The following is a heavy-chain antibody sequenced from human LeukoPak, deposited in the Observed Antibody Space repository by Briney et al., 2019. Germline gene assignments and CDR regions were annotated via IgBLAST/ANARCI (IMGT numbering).Heavy chain of an antibody. Sequence: ASVKISCKVSGYTFTDYYMHWVQQAPGKGLEWMGLVDPEDGETIYAEKFQGRVTITAGTSTDTAYMELSSLRSEDTAVYYCATRDSSGTGGAFDIWGQGTMVTVSS. CDR2: VDPEDGET. CDR1: GYTFTDYY. V-gene: IGHV1-69-2*01. J-gene: IGHJ3*02. CDR3: ATRDSSGTGGAFDI. D-gene: IGHD3-22*01.